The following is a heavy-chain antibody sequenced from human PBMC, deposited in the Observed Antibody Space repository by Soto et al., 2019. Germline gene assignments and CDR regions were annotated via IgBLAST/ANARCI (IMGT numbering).Heavy chain of an antibody. Sequence: PSETLSLTCTVSGGSISSYYWSWIRQPPGKGLEWIGYIYYSGSTNYNPSLKSRVTISVDTSKNQFSLKLNSVSAADTAVYYCARGPSGDKVDYWGQGIQVTVSS. D-gene: IGHD7-27*01. J-gene: IGHJ4*02. V-gene: IGHV4-59*08. CDR3: ARGPSGDKVDY. CDR1: GGSISSYY. CDR2: IYYSGST.